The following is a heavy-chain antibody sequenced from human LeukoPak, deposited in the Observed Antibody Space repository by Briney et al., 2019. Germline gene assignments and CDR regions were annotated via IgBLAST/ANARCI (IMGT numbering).Heavy chain of an antibody. V-gene: IGHV4-4*07. CDR2: IYTSGST. CDR3: AREFFPYYDSSGYDNDAFDI. CDR1: GGSISSYY. Sequence: PSETLSLTCTVSGGSISSYYWSWIRQPAGKGLEWIGRIYTSGSTNYNPSLKSRVTMSVDTSKNQFSLKLSSVTAADTAVYYCAREFFPYYDSSGYDNDAFDIWGQGTMVTVSS. D-gene: IGHD3-22*01. J-gene: IGHJ3*02.